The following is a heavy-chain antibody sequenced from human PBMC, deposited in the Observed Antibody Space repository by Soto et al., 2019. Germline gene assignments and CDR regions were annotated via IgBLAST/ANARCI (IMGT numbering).Heavy chain of an antibody. CDR2: ISFDGSNK. V-gene: IGHV3-30*18. CDR1: GFKFGSYG. D-gene: IGHD4-17*01. Sequence: QVQLVESGGGVVQPGKSLRLSCAASGFKFGSYGMHWVRQAPGKGLEWVALISFDGSNKHYGDSVKGRFTISRDTSKNTLYLKMNSLRAEDTAFYYGAKDHEWETTLTPGLLDHWGEGTLVIVTP. CDR3: AKDHEWETTLTPGLLDH. J-gene: IGHJ4*02.